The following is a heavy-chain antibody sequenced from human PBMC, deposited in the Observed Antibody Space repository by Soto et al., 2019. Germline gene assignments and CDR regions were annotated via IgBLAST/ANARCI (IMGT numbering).Heavy chain of an antibody. CDR3: ARGGGAVAGGGSAY. V-gene: IGHV3-21*01. CDR2: ISSSSIYI. CDR1: GFTFSSYS. D-gene: IGHD6-19*01. J-gene: IGHJ4*02. Sequence: GGSLRLSGAASGFTFSSYSMNWVRQAPGKGLEWVSSISSSSIYIYYADSVKGRFTISRDNAKNSLYLQMNSLRAEDTAVYYCARGGGAVAGGGSAYCGQGTLVTVSS.